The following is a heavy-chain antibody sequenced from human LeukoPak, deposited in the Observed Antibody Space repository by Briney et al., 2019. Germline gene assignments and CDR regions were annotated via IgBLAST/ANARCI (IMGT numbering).Heavy chain of an antibody. CDR2: IRSKANSYAT. CDR3: LVVPAAVIDY. D-gene: IGHD2-2*01. Sequence: GGSLKLSCAASGFTFSGPAMHWVRQASGKGLEWVGRIRSKANSYATAYAASVKGRFTISRDDSKNTAYLQMNSLKTEDTAVYYCLVVPAAVIDYWGQGTLVTVSS. CDR1: GFTFSGPA. V-gene: IGHV3-73*01. J-gene: IGHJ4*02.